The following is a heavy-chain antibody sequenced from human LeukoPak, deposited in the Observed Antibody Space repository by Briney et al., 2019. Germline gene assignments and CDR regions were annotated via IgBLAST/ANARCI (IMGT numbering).Heavy chain of an antibody. CDR2: IYYSGST. J-gene: IGHJ2*01. Sequence: SQTLSLNCTVSGGSISSGGYYWSWIRQHPGKGLEWIGYIYYSGSTYYNPSLKSRVTISVDTSKNQFSLKLSSMTAADTAVYYCARAYDYGGNNWYFDLWGRGTLVTVSS. D-gene: IGHD4-23*01. V-gene: IGHV4-31*03. CDR1: GGSISSGGYY. CDR3: ARAYDYGGNNWYFDL.